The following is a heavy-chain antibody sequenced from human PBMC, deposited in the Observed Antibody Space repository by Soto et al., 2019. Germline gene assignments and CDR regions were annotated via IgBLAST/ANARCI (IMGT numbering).Heavy chain of an antibody. CDR1: GFTFSSYA. CDR2: ISGSGGST. V-gene: IGHV3-23*01. J-gene: IGHJ4*02. CDR3: VGSMIVVVINLTFDY. D-gene: IGHD3-22*01. Sequence: PGGSLRLSCAASGFTFSSYAMSWVRQAPWKGLEWVSAISGSGGSTYYADSVKGRFTISRDNSKNTLYLQMNSLRAEDTAVYYCVGSMIVVVINLTFDYWGQGTLVTVSS.